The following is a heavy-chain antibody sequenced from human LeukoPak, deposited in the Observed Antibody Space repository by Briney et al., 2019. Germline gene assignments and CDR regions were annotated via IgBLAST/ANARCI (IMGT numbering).Heavy chain of an antibody. CDR1: GFTFSSYE. CDR2: ISSSGSTI. Sequence: GGSLRLSCAASGFTFSSYEMNWVRQAPGKGLEWVSYISSSGSTIYYADSVKGRFTISRDNAKNSLYLQMNSLRAEDTADYYCARDPYDSSGYYTSPGDYWGQGTLVTVSS. D-gene: IGHD3-22*01. J-gene: IGHJ4*02. V-gene: IGHV3-48*03. CDR3: ARDPYDSSGYYTSPGDY.